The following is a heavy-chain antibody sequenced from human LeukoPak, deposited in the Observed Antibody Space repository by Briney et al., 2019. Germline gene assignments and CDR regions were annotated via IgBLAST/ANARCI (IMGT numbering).Heavy chain of an antibody. CDR1: GFTFSSYG. Sequence: GGTLRLSCAASGFTFSSYGMSWVRQAPGKGLEWVSAISGSGGSTYYADSVKGRFTISRDNSKNTLYLQMNSLRAEDTAVYYCAKDSPDSSGCSDCWGQGTLVTVSS. CDR2: ISGSGGST. D-gene: IGHD3-22*01. J-gene: IGHJ4*02. V-gene: IGHV3-23*01. CDR3: AKDSPDSSGCSDC.